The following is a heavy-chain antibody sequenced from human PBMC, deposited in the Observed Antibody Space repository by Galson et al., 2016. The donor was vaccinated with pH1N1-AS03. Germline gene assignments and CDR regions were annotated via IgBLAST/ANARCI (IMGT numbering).Heavy chain of an antibody. D-gene: IGHD3-3*01. V-gene: IGHV3-23*01. CDR2: VGGVDGSL. J-gene: IGHJ5*02. CDR3: PSGSGWPHWFDP. Sequence: SLRLSCAASGFTFSIYAMHWVRQAPGKGLEWVSGVGGVDGSLWYAESVKGRFTVSRDNSKGTLDLQMNSLRADDTAVYYCPSGSGWPHWFDPWGQGTLVTVSS. CDR1: GFTFSIYA.